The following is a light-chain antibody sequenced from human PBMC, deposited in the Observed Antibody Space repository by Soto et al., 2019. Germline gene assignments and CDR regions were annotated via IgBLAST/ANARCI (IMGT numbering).Light chain of an antibody. Sequence: EIVLTQSPATLSLSPGERATLSCRASQSVRSSLAWYQQQPGLAPRLLIYDASTRATGIPARFSGSGSGTDFTLTITSLEPEDFAVYYCQQYGSSPPSSTFGQGTRLEIK. J-gene: IGKJ5*01. CDR1: QSVRSS. CDR3: QQYGSSPPSST. V-gene: IGKV3-11*01. CDR2: DAS.